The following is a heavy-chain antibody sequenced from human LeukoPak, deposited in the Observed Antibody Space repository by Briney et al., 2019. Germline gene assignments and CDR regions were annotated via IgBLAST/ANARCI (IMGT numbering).Heavy chain of an antibody. D-gene: IGHD2-15*01. CDR3: ARVWRYRSSGGSCTDAFDI. Sequence: SETLSLTCTVSGGSISGYCWTWIRQPAGKGLEWIGRIYNIGSPNYNPALKSRVTISVDTSKNQFSLKLSSVTAADTAVYYCARVWRYRSSGGSCTDAFDIWGQGTMVTISS. CDR2: IYNIGSP. V-gene: IGHV4-4*07. J-gene: IGHJ3*02. CDR1: GGSISGYC.